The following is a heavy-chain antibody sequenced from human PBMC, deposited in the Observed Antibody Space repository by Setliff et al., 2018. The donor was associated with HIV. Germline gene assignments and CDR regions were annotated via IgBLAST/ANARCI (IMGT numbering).Heavy chain of an antibody. CDR1: GFTFGSYA. J-gene: IGHJ5*02. Sequence: GGSLRLSCAASGFTFGSYAMHWVRQAPGRGLEWVAAISYDGSDKFYAESVKGRFTISRDNSKNTLYLQMNSLGAEDTAVYYCARQAYCGYDCYWGAWFDPWGQGTLVTVSS. V-gene: IGHV3-30*04. D-gene: IGHD2-21*02. CDR2: ISYDGSDK. CDR3: ARQAYCGYDCYWGAWFDP.